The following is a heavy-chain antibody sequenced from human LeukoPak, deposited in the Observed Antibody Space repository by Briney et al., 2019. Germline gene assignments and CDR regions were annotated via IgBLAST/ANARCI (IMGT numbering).Heavy chain of an antibody. V-gene: IGHV4-59*12. J-gene: IGHJ5*02. Sequence: PSETLSLTCTVSGGSISSYYWSWIRQPPGKGLEWIGYIYYSGSTNYNPSLKSRVTIPVDTSKNQFSLKLSSVTAADTAVYYCAREMDYYDSSGYRIDPWGQGTLVTVSS. CDR3: AREMDYYDSSGYRIDP. D-gene: IGHD3-22*01. CDR1: GGSISSYY. CDR2: IYYSGST.